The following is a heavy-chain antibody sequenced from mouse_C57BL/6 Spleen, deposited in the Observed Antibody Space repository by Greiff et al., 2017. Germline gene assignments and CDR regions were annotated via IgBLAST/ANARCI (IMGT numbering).Heavy chain of an antibody. D-gene: IGHD1-1*01. CDR1: GFTFSDYG. Sequence: EVQLQQSGGGLVKPGGSLKLSCAASGFTFSDYGMHWVRQAPEKGLEWVAYISSGSSTIYYADTVKGRFTISRDNAKNTLFLQMTSLRSEDTAMYYCARGYGNYYAMDYWGQGTSVTVSS. V-gene: IGHV5-17*01. CDR3: ARGYGNYYAMDY. CDR2: ISSGSSTI. J-gene: IGHJ4*01.